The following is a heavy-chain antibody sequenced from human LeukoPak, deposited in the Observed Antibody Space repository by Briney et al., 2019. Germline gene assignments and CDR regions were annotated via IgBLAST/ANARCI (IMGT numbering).Heavy chain of an antibody. CDR1: VYTFTRYG. CDR2: ISAYNGNT. J-gene: IGHJ4*02. D-gene: IGHD6-19*01. V-gene: IGHV1-18*01. Sequence: ASVKVSRKASVYTFTRYGISWVRQAPGQGLEWMGWISAYNGNTNYAQKFQGRVTMTTDTSTSTAFMELRSLRSDDTAVYYCARADIRAIASSGWYGFDYWGQGTLVTVSS. CDR3: ARADIRAIASSGWYGFDY.